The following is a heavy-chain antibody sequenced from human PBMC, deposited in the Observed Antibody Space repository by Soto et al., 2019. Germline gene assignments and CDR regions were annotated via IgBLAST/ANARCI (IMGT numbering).Heavy chain of an antibody. CDR1: GGSINSGDYS. Sequence: PSETLSLTCAVSGGSINSGDYSWSWIRRPPGKGLEWIGYIYHSGSTNYNPSLKSRVTISVDRSMNQFSLKLRSVAAADTAVYYCARGQFWSGHTYGLDVWGQGTTVTVSS. J-gene: IGHJ6*02. CDR2: IYHSGST. V-gene: IGHV4-30-2*01. D-gene: IGHD3-3*01. CDR3: ARGQFWSGHTYGLDV.